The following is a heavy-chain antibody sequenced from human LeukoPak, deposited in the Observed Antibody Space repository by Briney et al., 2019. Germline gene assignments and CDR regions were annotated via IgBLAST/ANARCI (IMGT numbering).Heavy chain of an antibody. CDR2: ISYDGSNK. J-gene: IGHJ6*03. Sequence: PGGSLRLSCAASGFTFSSYAMHWVRQAPGKGLEWVAVISYDGSNKYYADSVKGRFTISRDNSKNTLYLQMNSLRAEDTAVYYCARASTSCYPCSSYYYYMDVWGKGTTVTVSS. CDR3: ARASTSCYPCSSYYYYMDV. CDR1: GFTFSSYA. V-gene: IGHV3-30*01. D-gene: IGHD2-2*01.